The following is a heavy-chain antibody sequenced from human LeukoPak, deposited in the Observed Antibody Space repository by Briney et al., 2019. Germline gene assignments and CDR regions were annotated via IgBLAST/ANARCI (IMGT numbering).Heavy chain of an antibody. CDR1: GYTFIGYY. CDR3: ARAPRNVLRYFDWFASHAFDI. V-gene: IGHV1-2*02. J-gene: IGHJ3*02. Sequence: ASVKVSCKASGYTFIGYYMHWVRQAPGQGLEWMGWINPNSGGTNYAQKFQGRVTMTRDTSTSTVYMELSSLRSEDTAVYYCARAPRNVLRYFDWFASHAFDIWGQGTMVTVSS. CDR2: INPNSGGT. D-gene: IGHD3-9*01.